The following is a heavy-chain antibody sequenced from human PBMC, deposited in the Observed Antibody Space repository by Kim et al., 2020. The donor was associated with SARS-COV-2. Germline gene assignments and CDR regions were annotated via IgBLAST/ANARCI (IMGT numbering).Heavy chain of an antibody. V-gene: IGHV3-74*01. D-gene: IGHD5-12*01. CDR1: GFSFTSHW. CDR3: ARDRGYGDAVDF. J-gene: IGHJ3*01. CDR2: INTDLTEA. Sequence: GGSLRLSCAVSGFSFTSHWMHWVRQAPGQGLVWLARINTDLTEAVYADAVKGRFIISRDNAKNMLFLQMNGLTVEETAVYYFARDRGYGDAVDFWGQGT.